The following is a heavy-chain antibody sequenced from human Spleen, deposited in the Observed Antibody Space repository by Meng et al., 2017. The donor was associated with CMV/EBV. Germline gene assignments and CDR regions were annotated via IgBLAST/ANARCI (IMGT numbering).Heavy chain of an antibody. V-gene: IGHV1-2*02. CDR1: GYFFTGYY. CDR2: IDPNSGGT. Sequence: ASVKVSCKTSGYFFTGYYMHWVRQAPGQGLEWMGWIDPNSGGTNYAQKFQGRATMVRDTSIRTAYMELSRLRFDDTAVYFCARGVSSSRYPGFDFWGQGTLVTVSS. CDR3: ARGVSSSRYPGFDF. J-gene: IGHJ4*02. D-gene: IGHD2-2*01.